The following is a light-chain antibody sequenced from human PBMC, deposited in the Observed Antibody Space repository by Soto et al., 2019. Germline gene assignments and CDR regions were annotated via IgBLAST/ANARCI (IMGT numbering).Light chain of an antibody. CDR3: QQYNNWPPWT. Sequence: EIVMTQSPATLSVSPGERGTLSCRASQSVSSNLAWYQQKPGQAPRLLIYGASTRATGIPARFSGSGSGTEFNLTISSLQSEDFAVYYCQQYNNWPPWTFGQGTKVEIK. CDR2: GAS. J-gene: IGKJ1*01. V-gene: IGKV3-15*01. CDR1: QSVSSN.